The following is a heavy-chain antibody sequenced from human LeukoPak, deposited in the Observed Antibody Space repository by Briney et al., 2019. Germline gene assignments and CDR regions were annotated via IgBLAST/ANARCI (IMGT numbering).Heavy chain of an antibody. CDR3: AKSTYYGSGSSSPLDY. D-gene: IGHD3-10*01. J-gene: IGHJ4*02. CDR1: GFTFDDYA. V-gene: IGHV3-9*01. Sequence: GGSLRLSCAASGFTFDDYAMHWVRQAPGKGLEWVSGISWNSGSIGYADSVKGRFTIFRDNAKNSLYLQMNSLRAEDTALYYCAKSTYYGSGSSSPLDYWGQGTLVTVSS. CDR2: ISWNSGSI.